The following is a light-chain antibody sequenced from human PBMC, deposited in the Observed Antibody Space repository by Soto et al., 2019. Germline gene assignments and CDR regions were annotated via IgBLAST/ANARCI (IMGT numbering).Light chain of an antibody. CDR2: RTS. CDR1: QSVSSSY. CDR3: QQCGLSPRFT. V-gene: IGKV3-20*01. Sequence: VLTQSPGILSLSPGERATLACWASQSVSSSYIALYQQKPGQAPRLLIYRTSSRATGIPDRFSGSGSGTDFTLTISRLEPEVFAVDDWQQCGLSPRFTFGPGTKVDV. J-gene: IGKJ3*01.